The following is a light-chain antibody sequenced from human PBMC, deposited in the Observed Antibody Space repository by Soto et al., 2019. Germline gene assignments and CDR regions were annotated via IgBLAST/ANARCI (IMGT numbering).Light chain of an antibody. CDR3: QQYNSYSRT. CDR1: QSISSW. Sequence: DIQMTQSPSTLSASVGDRVTITCRSSQSISSWLAWYQQKPGKAPKLLIYKASSLESGVPSRFSGRGSGTEFTLTISSLQPDDFATYSCQQYNSYSRTFGQGTKVEIK. CDR2: KAS. J-gene: IGKJ1*01. V-gene: IGKV1-5*03.